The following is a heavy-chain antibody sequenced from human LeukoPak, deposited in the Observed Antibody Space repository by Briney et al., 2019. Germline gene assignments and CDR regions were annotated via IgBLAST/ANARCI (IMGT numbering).Heavy chain of an antibody. CDR3: ARGTGSSWPYYYYYGTDV. D-gene: IGHD6-6*01. V-gene: IGHV4-59*01. Sequence: KPSETLSLTCIASGGSISGYYLSWIRQPPGKGLEWIAYIHHRGSTNYNPSLKSRVTISVDTSKNQFSLKLSSVTAADTAVYYCARGTGSSWPYYYYYGTDVWGQGTTVTVSS. CDR2: IHHRGST. J-gene: IGHJ6*02. CDR1: GGSISGYY.